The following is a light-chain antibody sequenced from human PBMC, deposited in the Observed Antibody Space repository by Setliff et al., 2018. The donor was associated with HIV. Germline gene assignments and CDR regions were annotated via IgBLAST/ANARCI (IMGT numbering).Light chain of an antibody. V-gene: IGLV2-14*01. CDR1: SSDVGNYNY. Sequence: LTQPASVSGSPGQSITISCTGISSDVGNYNYVSWYQEHPGKAPKLMIYDVSKRPSGVSNRFSGSKSGNTASLTISGLQAEDEADYPCSSYTGRSTFVFGTGTKVTVL. J-gene: IGLJ1*01. CDR3: SSYTGRSTFV. CDR2: DVS.